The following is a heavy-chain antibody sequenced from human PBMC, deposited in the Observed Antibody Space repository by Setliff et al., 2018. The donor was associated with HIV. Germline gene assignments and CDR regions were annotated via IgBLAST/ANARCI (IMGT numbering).Heavy chain of an antibody. CDR2: IRYDGSNK. J-gene: IGHJ4*02. CDR1: GFTFSSYG. CDR3: AKDAYYYDSSGYYPFDY. V-gene: IGHV3-30*02. Sequence: TGGSLRLSCAASGFTFSSYGMHWVRQAPGKGLEWVAFIRYDGSNKYYADSVKGRFTISRDNSKNTLYLQMNSLRAEDTAVYYCAKDAYYYDSSGYYPFDYWGQGTLVTVSS. D-gene: IGHD3-22*01.